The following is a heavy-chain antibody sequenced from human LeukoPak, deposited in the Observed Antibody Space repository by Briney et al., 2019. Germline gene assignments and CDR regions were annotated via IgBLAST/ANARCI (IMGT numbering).Heavy chain of an antibody. Sequence: GGSLRLSCAASGFTFSSYAMSWVRQAPGKGLEWVSAISGSGGSTYYADSVKGRFTISRDNSKNMLYLQMNSLRAEDTAVYYCAKDPRGATDFDYWGQGTLVTVSS. V-gene: IGHV3-23*01. CDR1: GFTFSSYA. D-gene: IGHD2-15*01. CDR2: ISGSGGST. CDR3: AKDPRGATDFDY. J-gene: IGHJ4*02.